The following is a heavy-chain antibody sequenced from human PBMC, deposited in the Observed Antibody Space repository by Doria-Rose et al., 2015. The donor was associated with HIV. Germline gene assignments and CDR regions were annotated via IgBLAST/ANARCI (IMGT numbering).Heavy chain of an antibody. Sequence: VQLVHSGGGLVQPGRSLRLSCAASGFTFDDYAMHWVRQAPGKGLEWVSGISWNSGIIGYADSVKGRLTISRDNAKNSLYLHLNRLRADDTAVYYCAKDSGSDQGRDGAFYIWGQGTMVTGSS. CDR1: GFTFDDYA. V-gene: IGHV3-9*01. CDR2: ISWNSGII. J-gene: IGHJ3*02. CDR3: AKDSGSDQGRDGAFYI. D-gene: IGHD5-12*01.